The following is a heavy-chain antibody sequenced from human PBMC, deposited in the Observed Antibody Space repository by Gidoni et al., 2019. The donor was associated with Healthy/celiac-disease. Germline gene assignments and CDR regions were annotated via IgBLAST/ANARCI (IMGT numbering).Heavy chain of an antibody. CDR3: ARDGDGYNLGGYYFDY. Sequence: HVQLVHSGAEVKKPGASVKVSCKASGYTFTSYAMHWVLQAPGQRLEWMGWINAGNGNTKYSQKFQGRVTITRETSASTAYMELSSLRYEDTAVYYCARDGDGYNLGGYYFDYWGQGTLVTVSS. V-gene: IGHV1-3*01. CDR2: INAGNGNT. D-gene: IGHD5-12*01. CDR1: GYTFTSYA. J-gene: IGHJ4*02.